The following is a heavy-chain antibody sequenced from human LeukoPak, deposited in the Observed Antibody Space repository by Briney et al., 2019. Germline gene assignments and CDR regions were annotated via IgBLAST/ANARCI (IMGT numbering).Heavy chain of an antibody. CDR2: IFVIVSPI. D-gene: IGHD2-15*01. V-gene: IGHV3-11*04. CDR3: AIPTWLGYCRGGNGYRDY. Sequence: GGSLRLSCAASGFTFTDCYMSWIRPAPGKGLEWVSYIFVIVSPIYYADSVKGRFTLSRDNAKNSLYLHMNSLRVEDTAVYYCAIPTWLGYCRGGNGYRDYWGQGTLVTVSS. J-gene: IGHJ4*02. CDR1: GFTFTDCY.